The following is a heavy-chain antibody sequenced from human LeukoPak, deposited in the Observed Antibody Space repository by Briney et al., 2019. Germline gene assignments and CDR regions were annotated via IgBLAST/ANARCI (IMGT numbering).Heavy chain of an antibody. CDR1: GVTFSSYS. Sequence: NPGGSLRLSCAASGVTFSSYSMNWVRQAPGKGREWGSSITSSSSYIYYADSVKGQFTSSRDNAQNSLYLQMNSLRAQDTAVYYCARDLIYCDSSGSDYWGQGTLVTVSS. J-gene: IGHJ4*02. V-gene: IGHV3-21*01. D-gene: IGHD3-22*01. CDR2: ITSSSSYI. CDR3: ARDLIYCDSSGSDY.